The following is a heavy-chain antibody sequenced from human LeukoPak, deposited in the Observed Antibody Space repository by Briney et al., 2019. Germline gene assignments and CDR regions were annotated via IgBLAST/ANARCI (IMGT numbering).Heavy chain of an antibody. J-gene: IGHJ4*02. Sequence: GGSLRLSCAASGFTFSSYAMSWVRQAPGKGLEWVSAISGSGGSTYYADSVKGRFTISRDNSKNTLYLQMNSLRAEDTAVYYCANEAPIAAAVPSYYFDYWGQGTLVTVSS. V-gene: IGHV3-23*01. CDR2: ISGSGGST. CDR1: GFTFSSYA. CDR3: ANEAPIAAAVPSYYFDY. D-gene: IGHD6-13*01.